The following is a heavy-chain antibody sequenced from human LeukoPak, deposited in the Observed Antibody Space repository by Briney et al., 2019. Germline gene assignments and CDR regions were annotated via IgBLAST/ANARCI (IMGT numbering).Heavy chain of an antibody. CDR2: IYYSGST. D-gene: IGHD6-13*01. CDR1: GGSISSYY. V-gene: IGHV4-59*08. Sequence: SETLSLTCTVSGGSISSYYWSWIRQPPGKGLEWIGYIYYSGSTNYSPSLKSRVTISVDTSKNQFSLKLSSVTAADTAVYYCARHAPDSSSWYEGGAFDIWGQGTMVTVSS. CDR3: ARHAPDSSSWYEGGAFDI. J-gene: IGHJ3*02.